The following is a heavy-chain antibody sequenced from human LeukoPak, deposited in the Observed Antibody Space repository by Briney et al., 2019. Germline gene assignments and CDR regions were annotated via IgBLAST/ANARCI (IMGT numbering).Heavy chain of an antibody. CDR2: IKQDGSEK. D-gene: IGHD6-19*01. V-gene: IGHV3-7*01. CDR3: ARDRVAGYSSGWYVQYGAGYFDY. Sequence: GGSLRLSCAASGFTFSSYWMSWVRQAPGKGLEWVANIKQDGSEKYYVDSVKGRFTISRDNAKNSLYLQMNSLRAEDTAVYYCARDRVAGYSSGWYVQYGAGYFDYWGQGTLVTVSS. J-gene: IGHJ4*02. CDR1: GFTFSSYW.